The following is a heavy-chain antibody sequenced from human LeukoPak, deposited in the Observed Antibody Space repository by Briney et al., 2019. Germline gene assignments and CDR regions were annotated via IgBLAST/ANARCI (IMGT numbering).Heavy chain of an antibody. CDR2: IFFSGTT. CDR1: GGSIRSYY. Sequence: PSETLSLTCTVSGGSIRSYYWSWIRQPPGKGLEWGGYIFFSGTTDSNPSLKSRVTISVDTSKNQFSPKLNSVTAADTAVYYCARTYCSGGSCHFDYWGQGTLVTVSS. CDR3: ARTYCSGGSCHFDY. D-gene: IGHD2-15*01. V-gene: IGHV4-59*08. J-gene: IGHJ4*02.